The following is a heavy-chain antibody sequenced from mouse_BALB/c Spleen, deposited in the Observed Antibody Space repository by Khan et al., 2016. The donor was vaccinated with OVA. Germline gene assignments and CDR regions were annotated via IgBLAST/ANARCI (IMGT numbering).Heavy chain of an antibody. CDR1: GYRFTSYT. CDR2: INPYNGYT. Sequence: MQLEESGPELVKPGTSVKMSCKASGYRFTSYTIHWVKQRPGQGLEWIGYINPYNGYTNYNEKFKGKATLTSDKSSNTAYMELSSLTSEDSSVYYCARGNRQSYCFDYWGQGTTLTVSS. CDR3: ARGNRQSYCFDY. D-gene: IGHD6-1*01. J-gene: IGHJ2*01. V-gene: IGHV1S136*01.